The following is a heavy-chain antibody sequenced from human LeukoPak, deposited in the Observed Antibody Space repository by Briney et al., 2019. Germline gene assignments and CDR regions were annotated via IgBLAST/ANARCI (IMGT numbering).Heavy chain of an antibody. J-gene: IGHJ6*03. Sequence: GGSLRLSCAASGFTFGSYAMSWVRQAPGKGLEWVSTISGSGGSPYYADSVKGRFTISRDNAKNSLYLQMNSLRAEDTAVYYCARSTGNPGGYYYYYYMDVWGKGTTVTISS. CDR3: ARSTGNPGGYYYYYYMDV. D-gene: IGHD1-14*01. CDR2: ISGSGGSP. CDR1: GFTFGSYA. V-gene: IGHV3-23*01.